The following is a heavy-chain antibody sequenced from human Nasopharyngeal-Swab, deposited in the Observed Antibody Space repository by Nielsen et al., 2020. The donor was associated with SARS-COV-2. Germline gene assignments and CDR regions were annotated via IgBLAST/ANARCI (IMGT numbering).Heavy chain of an antibody. CDR3: ARELGARNLYFDS. J-gene: IGHJ4*02. D-gene: IGHD3-10*01. CDR2: VYHFGNT. V-gene: IGHV4-30-2*01. Sequence: GKDMEWIGSVYHFGNTYYNPSLKSRVTLSVDTSKNHLSLELAYVTAADTAVYYCARELGARNLYFDSWDQATLVTVSS.